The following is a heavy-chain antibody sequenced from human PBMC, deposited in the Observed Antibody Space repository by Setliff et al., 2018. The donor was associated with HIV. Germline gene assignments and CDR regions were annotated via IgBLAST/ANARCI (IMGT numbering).Heavy chain of an antibody. V-gene: IGHV4-34*01. J-gene: IGHJ4*02. CDR2: INHSGST. CDR3: ARLGPSIDPRWLQYFDY. CDR1: GGSFSGYY. D-gene: IGHD5-12*01. Sequence: SETLSLTCAVYGGSFSGYYWSWIRQPPGKGLEWIGQINHSGSTYSNPSLKSRVTMSVDTSKNQFSLKLSSVTAADTAVYYCARLGPSIDPRWLQYFDYWGQGTLVTVSS.